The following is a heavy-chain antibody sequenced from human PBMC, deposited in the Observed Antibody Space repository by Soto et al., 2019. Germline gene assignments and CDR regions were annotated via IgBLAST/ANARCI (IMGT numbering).Heavy chain of an antibody. CDR2: ISGSGVST. CDR1: GFTFSSYA. V-gene: IGHV3-23*01. Sequence: EPQLLESGGGLGHPGGSLRLSCAASGFTFSSYAMSWVRQAPGKGLEWVAAISGSGVSTYYADSVRGRSTISRDNSKKTVHRQINSRRAKDTAVYYWAKIQRNSIMGQVPAAKSTGAVESWCQGTLVSVS. J-gene: IGHJ3*02. D-gene: IGHD2-2*01. CDR3: AKIQRNSIMGQVPAAKSTGAVES.